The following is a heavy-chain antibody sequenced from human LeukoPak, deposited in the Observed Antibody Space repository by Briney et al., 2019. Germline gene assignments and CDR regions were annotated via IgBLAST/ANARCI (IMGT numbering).Heavy chain of an antibody. CDR2: IYYSGST. CDR3: AREVSAVYQDY. J-gene: IGHJ4*02. D-gene: IGHD6-13*01. Sequence: SETLSLTCTVSGGSISSYYWSWIRQPPGKGLEWIGYIYYSGSTNYNPSLKSRVTISVDTSKNQFSLKLSSVTAADTAVYYCAREVSAVYQDYWGQGTLVTVSS. CDR1: GGSISSYY. V-gene: IGHV4-59*01.